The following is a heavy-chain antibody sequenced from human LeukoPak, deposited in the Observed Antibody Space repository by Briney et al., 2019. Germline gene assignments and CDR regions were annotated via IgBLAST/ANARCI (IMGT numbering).Heavy chain of an antibody. Sequence: PSETLSLTCTVSGGSIRSYYWSWIRQPPGKGLEWIGYIYYSGSTNYNPSLKSRVSISVDTSKNQFSLKLSSVTAADTAVYYCARDGGSYEILDPWGQGSLVTVSS. J-gene: IGHJ5*02. CDR3: ARDGGSYEILDP. V-gene: IGHV4-59*01. CDR2: IYYSGST. D-gene: IGHD1-26*01. CDR1: GGSIRSYY.